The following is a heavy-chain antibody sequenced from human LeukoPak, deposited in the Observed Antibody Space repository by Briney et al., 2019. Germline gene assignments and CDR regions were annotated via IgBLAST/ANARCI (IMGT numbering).Heavy chain of an antibody. Sequence: SETLSLTCTVSVGSINSYYWSWIRQPPGKGLEWIGYIYYSGTTNYSPSLRSRVTISVDTSKNQFSLRLSSVTAADTAVYYCARRGGPFDNWGQGTLVTVSS. CDR3: ARRGGPFDN. CDR1: VGSINSYY. CDR2: IYYSGTT. D-gene: IGHD2-15*01. V-gene: IGHV4-59*08. J-gene: IGHJ4*02.